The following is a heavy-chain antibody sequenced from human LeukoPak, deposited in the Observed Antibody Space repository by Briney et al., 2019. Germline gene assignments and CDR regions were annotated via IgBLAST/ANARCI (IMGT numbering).Heavy chain of an antibody. CDR1: GFTVSSNY. J-gene: IGHJ6*04. V-gene: IGHV3-53*01. D-gene: IGHD2-2*01. Sequence: GGSLRLSCAASGFTVSSNYMSWVRQAPGKGLEWVSVIYSGGGTYYADSVKGRFTISRDNSKNTLYLQMNSLRAEDTAVYYCARDSSSCSTSCYPDYYGMGVWGKGTTVTVSS. CDR2: IYSGGGT. CDR3: ARDSSSCSTSCYPDYYGMGV.